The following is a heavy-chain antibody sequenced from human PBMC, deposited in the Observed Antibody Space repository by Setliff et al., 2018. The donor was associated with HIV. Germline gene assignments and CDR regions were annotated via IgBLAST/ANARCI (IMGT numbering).Heavy chain of an antibody. CDR2: INPYNGAT. J-gene: IGHJ4*02. CDR1: GYTFFEYY. V-gene: IGHV1-2*02. D-gene: IGHD2-21*02. CDR3: ARAPIYCGGDCYLFDY. Sequence: GASVKVSCKASGYTFFEYYMFWLRQAPGQGLEWMGWINPYNGATKSAHNFQGRVTVTRDTSITTTYMELTRLTSDDTAIYYCARAPIYCGGDCYLFDYWGQGTLVTVSS.